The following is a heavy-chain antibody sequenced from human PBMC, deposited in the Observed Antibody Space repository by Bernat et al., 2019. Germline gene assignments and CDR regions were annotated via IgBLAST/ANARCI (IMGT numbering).Heavy chain of an antibody. D-gene: IGHD6-13*01. CDR2: MRSKTYGGTT. CDR3: ARERIASAGVIDF. CDR1: GFTFGDYA. Sequence: EGKRGEEGGGGGQPGRSLRLSWTASGFTFGDYAMSWVRQAPGEGLEWVGFMRSKTYGGTTEYAASVKGRFTISRDDSKSIAYLQMDSLKTEDTAVYYCARERIASAGVIDFWGQGTLVTVSS. V-gene: IGHV3-49*04. J-gene: IGHJ4*02.